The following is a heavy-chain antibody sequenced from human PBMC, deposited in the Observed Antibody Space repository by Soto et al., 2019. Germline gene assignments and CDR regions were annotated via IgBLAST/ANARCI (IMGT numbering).Heavy chain of an antibody. CDR3: ARQRWELLDAFDI. J-gene: IGHJ3*02. CDR2: INHSGST. V-gene: IGHV4-34*01. CDR1: RGSFSGYY. Sequence: QVQIQQWGAGLLKPPETLSLTCAVYRGSFSGYYWSWIRQPQGKGLEGIGEINHSGSTNDNPSLKRRVTISVDTFKNRFSLELSSVTGADTAVYYCARQRWELLDAFDIWGQGTMDTVSS. D-gene: IGHD1-26*01.